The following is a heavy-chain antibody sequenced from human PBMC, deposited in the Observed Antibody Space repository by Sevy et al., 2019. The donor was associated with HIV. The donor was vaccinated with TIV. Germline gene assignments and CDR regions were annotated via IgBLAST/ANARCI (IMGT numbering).Heavy chain of an antibody. Sequence: SETLSLTCAVYGGSFSGYYWSWIRQPPGKGLEWIGEINHSGGTNYNLSLKSRVTISVDTSKNQISLKVNSVTAADTAVFYCARHCTGSSCSHAFDIWGQGTRVTVSS. V-gene: IGHV4-34*01. CDR3: ARHCTGSSCSHAFDI. D-gene: IGHD2-15*01. CDR1: GGSFSGYY. CDR2: INHSGGT. J-gene: IGHJ3*02.